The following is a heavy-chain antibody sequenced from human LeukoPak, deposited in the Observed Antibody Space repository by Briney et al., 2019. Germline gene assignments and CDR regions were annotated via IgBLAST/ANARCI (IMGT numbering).Heavy chain of an antibody. J-gene: IGHJ4*02. V-gene: IGHV3-11*01. CDR1: GFTLSDYY. Sequence: GGSLRLSCAASGFTLSDYYMSWICQAPGKGLEWVSYISSSGSTIDYADSVKGRFTISRDNAKNSLYLQMSSLRAEDTAVYYCARRRDFFDYWGQGTLVTVSS. CDR3: ARRRDFFDY. CDR2: ISSSGSTI.